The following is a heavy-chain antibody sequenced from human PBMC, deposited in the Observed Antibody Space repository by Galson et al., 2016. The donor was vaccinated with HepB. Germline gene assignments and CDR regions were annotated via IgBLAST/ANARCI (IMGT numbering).Heavy chain of an antibody. J-gene: IGHJ4*02. CDR3: AGGRGVLRFLEWLSYYFDY. D-gene: IGHD3-3*01. CDR1: GGSISSGTYY. Sequence: TLSLTCAVFGGSISSGTYYWTWIRQHPGKGLEWIGYIHYSGSTYYNPSLKSRITISIDTSKNEFSLKVRSVTAADTAVYYCAGGRGVLRFLEWLSYYFDYWGQGTLVTVSS. CDR2: IHYSGST. V-gene: IGHV4-31*11.